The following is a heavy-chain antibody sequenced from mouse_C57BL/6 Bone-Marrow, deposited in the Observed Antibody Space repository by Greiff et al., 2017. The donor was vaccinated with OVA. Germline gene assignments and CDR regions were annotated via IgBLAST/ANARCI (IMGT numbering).Heavy chain of an antibody. Sequence: QVQLQQPGAELVMPGASVKLSCKASGYTFTSYWMHWVKQRPGQGLEWIGEIDPSDSYTNYNQKFKGKSTLTVDKSSRTAYMQLSSLTSEDSAVCYCARDLYFDYWGQGTTLTVSS. V-gene: IGHV1-69*01. CDR3: ARDLYFDY. J-gene: IGHJ2*01. CDR2: IDPSDSYT. CDR1: GYTFTSYW.